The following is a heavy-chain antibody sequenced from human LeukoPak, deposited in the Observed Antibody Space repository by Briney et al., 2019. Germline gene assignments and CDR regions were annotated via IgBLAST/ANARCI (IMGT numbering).Heavy chain of an antibody. CDR1: GFSFSGYG. CDR3: AKDYNNGFDY. CDR2: IRYDGSTK. D-gene: IGHD1-14*01. J-gene: IGHJ4*02. V-gene: IGHV3-30*02. Sequence: GGSLRLSCAASGFSFSGYGMHWVRQAPGKGLEWVTFIRYDGSTKSYADSVKGRFTIARDNSKNTLYLQMNSLRAEDTAVYFGAKDYNNGFDYWGQGALVTVSS.